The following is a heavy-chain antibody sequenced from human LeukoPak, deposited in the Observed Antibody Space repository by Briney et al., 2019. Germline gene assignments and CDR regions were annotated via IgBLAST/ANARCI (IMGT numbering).Heavy chain of an antibody. V-gene: IGHV3-74*01. Sequence: GGSLRLSCAASGFTFSSYWMHWVRQAPGKGLVWVSRINSDGSSTSYADSVKGRFTISRDNAKNTLYLQMNSLRAEDTAVYYCARDMGYSGSYFGVYTPDDAFDIWGQGTMVTVSS. J-gene: IGHJ3*02. CDR2: INSDGSST. D-gene: IGHD1-26*01. CDR3: ARDMGYSGSYFGVYTPDDAFDI. CDR1: GFTFSSYW.